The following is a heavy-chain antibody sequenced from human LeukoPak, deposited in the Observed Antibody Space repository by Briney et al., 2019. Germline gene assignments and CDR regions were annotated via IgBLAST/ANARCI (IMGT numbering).Heavy chain of an antibody. D-gene: IGHD5-18*01. V-gene: IGHV1-69*04. CDR3: ARDPRGGYSYGYLDY. CDR1: GGTFSSYA. J-gene: IGHJ4*02. Sequence: PVKVSCKASGGTFSSYAISWVRQAPGQGIEWMGRIIPILGIANYAQKFQGRVTITADKSTSTAYMELSSLRYEDTAVYYCARDPRGGYSYGYLDYWGQGTLVTVSS. CDR2: IIPILGIA.